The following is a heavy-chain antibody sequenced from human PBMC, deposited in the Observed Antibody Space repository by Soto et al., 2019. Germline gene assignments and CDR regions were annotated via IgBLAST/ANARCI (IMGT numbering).Heavy chain of an antibody. D-gene: IGHD1-20*01. V-gene: IGHV3-30*18. Sequence: QVQLVESGGGVVQPGRSLRLSCTASGYSFSTYGMHWVRQAPGKGLEWVIFISHDGSNTFYLDSVKGRFSISRDNSRNTPYLQMNSLRPEDTATYYCAKVGRNWNPDYWGQGTLVTVSS. CDR1: GYSFSTYG. CDR2: ISHDGSNT. J-gene: IGHJ4*02. CDR3: AKVGRNWNPDY.